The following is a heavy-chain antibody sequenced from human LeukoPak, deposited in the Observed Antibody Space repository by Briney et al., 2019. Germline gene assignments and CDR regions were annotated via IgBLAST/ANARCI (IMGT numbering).Heavy chain of an antibody. CDR1: GFTFSSYA. CDR3: DY. CDR2: ISYDGSNK. D-gene: IGHD2-8*01. Sequence: GGSLRLSCAASGFTFSSYAMHWVRQAPGKGLEWVAVISYDGSNKYYADSVKGRFTISRDNSKNTLYLQMNSLRAEDTAVMDFDYWAREPWSPSPQ. V-gene: IGHV3-30*04. J-gene: IGHJ4*02.